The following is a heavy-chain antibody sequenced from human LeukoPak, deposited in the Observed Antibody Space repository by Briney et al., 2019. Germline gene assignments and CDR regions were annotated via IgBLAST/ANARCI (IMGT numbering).Heavy chain of an antibody. D-gene: IGHD3-10*01. J-gene: IGHJ4*02. CDR3: AKDLAVRGSSGFDY. CDR2: IRYDGSNK. Sequence: PGGSLRLSCAASGFTFSSYGMHWVRRAPGKGLEWVAFIRYDGSNKYYADSVKGRFTISRDNSKNTLYLQVNSLRPEDTAVYYCAKDLAVRGSSGFDYWGQGTLVTVSS. V-gene: IGHV3-30*02. CDR1: GFTFSSYG.